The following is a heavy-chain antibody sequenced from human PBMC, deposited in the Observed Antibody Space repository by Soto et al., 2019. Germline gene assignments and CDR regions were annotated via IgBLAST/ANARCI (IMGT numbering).Heavy chain of an antibody. CDR1: GFTFSSYW. CDR3: ARDLSYCSGGSCYLYYYYGMDV. V-gene: IGHV3-74*01. D-gene: IGHD2-15*01. CDR2: INSDGSSP. Sequence: EVQLVESGGGLVQPGGSLRLSCAASGFTFSSYWMHWVRQAPGKGLVWVSRINSDGSSPSYADSVKGRFTISRDNAKNTLYLQMTSLRAEDTAVYYCARDLSYCSGGSCYLYYYYGMDVWGQGTTVTVSS. J-gene: IGHJ6*02.